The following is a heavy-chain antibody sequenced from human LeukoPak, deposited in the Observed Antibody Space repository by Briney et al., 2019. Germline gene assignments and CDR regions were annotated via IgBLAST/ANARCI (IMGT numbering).Heavy chain of an antibody. J-gene: IGHJ4*02. CDR2: IYHSGST. V-gene: IGHV4-30-2*01. CDR3: ARSIEGSSSQTFDY. Sequence: PSETLSLTCAVSGGSISSGGYSWSWIRQPPGEGLEWIGYIYHSGSTYYNPSLKSRVTISVDRSKNQFSLKLSSVTAADTAVYYCARSIEGSSSQTFDYWGQGTLVTVSS. CDR1: GGSISSGGYS. D-gene: IGHD6-6*01.